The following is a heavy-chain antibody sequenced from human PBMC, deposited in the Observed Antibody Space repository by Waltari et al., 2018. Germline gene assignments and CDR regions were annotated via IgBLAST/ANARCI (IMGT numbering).Heavy chain of an antibody. CDR3: VTDRGDFDY. V-gene: IGHV3-15*01. Sequence: VQLVESGGGLVQPGGSLRLSCVVSGMSRLTFTSAYMSWVRRAPTRGLEWIGRIKTDSEGAATEFAAPVKGRFSISRDDSKKTLYLQLSSLEKDDTAVYYCVTDRGDFDYWGQGTLVTVSS. D-gene: IGHD3-10*01. CDR1: GMSRLTFTSAY. CDR2: IKTDSEGAAT. J-gene: IGHJ4*02.